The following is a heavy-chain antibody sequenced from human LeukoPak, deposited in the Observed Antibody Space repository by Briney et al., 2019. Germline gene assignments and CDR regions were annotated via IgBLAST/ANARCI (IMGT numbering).Heavy chain of an antibody. CDR2: IYYSGST. Sequence: SETLSLTCTVSGGSISSSSYYWGWIRQPPGKGLEWIGSIYYSGSTYYNPSLKSRVTISVDTSKNQFSLKLSSVTAADTAVYYCATPRVIRRSNFDYWGQGTLVTVSS. CDR1: GGSISSSSYY. J-gene: IGHJ4*02. V-gene: IGHV4-39*07. D-gene: IGHD3-10*01. CDR3: ATPRVIRRSNFDY.